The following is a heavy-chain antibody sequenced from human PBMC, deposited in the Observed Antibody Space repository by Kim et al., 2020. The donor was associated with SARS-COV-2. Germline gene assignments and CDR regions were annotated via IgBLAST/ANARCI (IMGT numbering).Heavy chain of an antibody. Sequence: GGSLRLCCVASGITFSDYSLNWVRQAPGKGLEWVSYISSSSDYIYYADSVKGRFTISRDNANNSLYLQMNSLRAEDTAVYFCARDAKGWGQGTLVIVSS. CDR2: ISSSSDYI. D-gene: IGHD2-15*01. V-gene: IGHV3-21*01. J-gene: IGHJ4*02. CDR3: ARDAKG. CDR1: GITFSDYS.